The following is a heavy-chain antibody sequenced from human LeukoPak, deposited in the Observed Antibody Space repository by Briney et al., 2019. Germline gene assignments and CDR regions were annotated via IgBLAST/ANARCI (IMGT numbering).Heavy chain of an antibody. CDR1: GGSISSGSYY. CDR2: IYYSGST. CDR3: VRGKYYDYVWGSYRTIQHFDY. J-gene: IGHJ4*02. Sequence: SQTLSLTCTVSGGSISSGSYYWSWIRQPAGKGLEWIGYIYYSGSTNYNPSLKSRVTISVDTSKNQFSLKLSSVTAADTAVYYCVRGKYYDYVWGSYRTIQHFDYWGQGTLVTVSS. D-gene: IGHD3-16*02. V-gene: IGHV4-61*09.